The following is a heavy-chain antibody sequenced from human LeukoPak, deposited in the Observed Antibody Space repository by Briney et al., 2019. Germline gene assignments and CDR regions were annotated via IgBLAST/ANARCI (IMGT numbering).Heavy chain of an antibody. V-gene: IGHV4-59*08. Sequence: NPSETLSLTCTVSGGSISSYYWSWIRQPPGKGLEWIGYIYYSGSTNYNPSLKSRVTISVDTSKNQFSLKLSSVTAADTAVYYCARQWGYSSSWMDDAFDIWGQGTMVTVSS. CDR1: GGSISSYY. D-gene: IGHD6-13*01. CDR2: IYYSGST. CDR3: ARQWGYSSSWMDDAFDI. J-gene: IGHJ3*02.